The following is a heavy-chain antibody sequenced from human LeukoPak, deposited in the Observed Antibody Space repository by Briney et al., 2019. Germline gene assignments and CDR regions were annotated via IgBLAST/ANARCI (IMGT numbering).Heavy chain of an antibody. CDR2: VYDSEST. CDR3: ARSPRLCSSTSCRYMDV. D-gene: IGHD2-2*01. Sequence: SETLSLTRTVSGGPISSYYWSWIRQPPGKGLEWIGYVYDSESTNYNPSLKGRVAISLDTSKSQFSLRLTSVTAADSAVYFCARSPRLCSSTSCRYMDVWGKGTTVTVSS. J-gene: IGHJ6*03. CDR1: GGPISSYY. V-gene: IGHV4-59*01.